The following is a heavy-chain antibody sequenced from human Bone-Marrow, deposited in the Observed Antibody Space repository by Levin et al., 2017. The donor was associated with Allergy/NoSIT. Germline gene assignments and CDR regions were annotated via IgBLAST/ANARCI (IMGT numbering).Heavy chain of an antibody. CDR1: GGSISSSSYY. D-gene: IGHD6-13*01. J-gene: IGHJ3*02. CDR3: ARGRIRIAAAANAFDI. V-gene: IGHV4-39*07. CDR2: IYYSGST. Sequence: GSLRLSCTVSGGSISSSSYYWGWIRQPPGKGLEWIGSIYYSGSTYYNPSLKSRVTISVDTSKNQFSLKLSSVTAADTAVYYCARGRIRIAAAANAFDIWGQGTMVTVSS.